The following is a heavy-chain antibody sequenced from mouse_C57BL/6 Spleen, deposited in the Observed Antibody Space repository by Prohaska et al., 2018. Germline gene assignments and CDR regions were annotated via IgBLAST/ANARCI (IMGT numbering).Heavy chain of an antibody. J-gene: IGHJ3*01. CDR2: IYPYNGVS. Sequence: HGNILDWIGYIYPYNGVSSYNQKFKGKATLTVDKSSSTAYMELRSLTSEDSAVYYCVYDYDGGLAYWGQGTLVTASA. CDR3: VYDYDGGLAY. V-gene: IGHV1-31*01. D-gene: IGHD2-4*01.